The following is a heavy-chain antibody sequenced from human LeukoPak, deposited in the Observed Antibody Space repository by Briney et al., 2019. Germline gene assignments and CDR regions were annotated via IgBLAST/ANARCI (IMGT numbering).Heavy chain of an antibody. CDR2: IIPIFGTV. V-gene: IGHV1-69*06. J-gene: IGHJ6*03. Sequence: AASVKVSCKASGYTFTSYGFNWVRQAPGQGLEWMGGIIPIFGTVNYAQKFQGRVTITADKSTSTAYMELSSLRSEDTAVYYCARSLFRFLEWSYRSYYYYYVDVWGKGTTVTVSS. CDR3: ARSLFRFLEWSYRSYYYYYVDV. CDR1: GYTFTSYG. D-gene: IGHD3-3*01.